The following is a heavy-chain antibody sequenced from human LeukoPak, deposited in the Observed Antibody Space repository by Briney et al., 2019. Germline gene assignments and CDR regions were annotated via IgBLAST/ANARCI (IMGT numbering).Heavy chain of an antibody. Sequence: PSETLSLTCTVSGGSISSSSYYWGWIRQPPGKGLEWVGSIYYSGSTYYNPSLKSRFTISVDTSKNQFSLKLSSVTAADTAVYYCAKMYYYDSSGYYSGTRAFDIWGQGTMVTVSS. CDR2: IYYSGST. J-gene: IGHJ3*02. CDR1: GGSISSSSYY. V-gene: IGHV4-39*01. D-gene: IGHD3-22*01. CDR3: AKMYYYDSSGYYSGTRAFDI.